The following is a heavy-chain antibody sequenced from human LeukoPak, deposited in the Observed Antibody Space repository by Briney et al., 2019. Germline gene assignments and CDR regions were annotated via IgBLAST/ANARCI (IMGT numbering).Heavy chain of an antibody. CDR1: GGSISSYY. Sequence: SETLSLTCTVSGGSISSYYWSWIRQPAGKGLEWIGRIYTSGSTNYNPSLKSQVTMSVDTSKNQFSLKLSSVTAADTAVYYCARDKRDSSSWLKDAFDIWGQGTMVTVSS. CDR3: ARDKRDSSSWLKDAFDI. D-gene: IGHD6-13*01. J-gene: IGHJ3*02. V-gene: IGHV4-4*07. CDR2: IYTSGST.